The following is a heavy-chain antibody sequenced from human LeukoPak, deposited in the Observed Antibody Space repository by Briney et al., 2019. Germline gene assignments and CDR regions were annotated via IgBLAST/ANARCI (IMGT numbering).Heavy chain of an antibody. D-gene: IGHD3-22*01. CDR3: ARTTLDYYDSSGPWDY. CDR2: INPSGGST. CDR1: GYTFTSYY. V-gene: IGHV1-46*01. J-gene: IGHJ4*02. Sequence: ASVTVSFTASGYTFTSYYMHWVRQAPGQGLEWMGIINPSGGSTSYAQKFQGRVTMTRDTSTSTVYMELSSLRSEDTAVYYCARTTLDYYDSSGPWDYWGQGTLVTVSS.